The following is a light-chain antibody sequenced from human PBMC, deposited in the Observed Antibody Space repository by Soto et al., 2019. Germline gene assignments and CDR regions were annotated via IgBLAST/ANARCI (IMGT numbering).Light chain of an antibody. CDR2: TNN. CDR3: GSWDHSVTGVV. Sequence: QPVLTQPPSASGTPGQNVTISCSGSRSNIGFNTVTWYQQFPGAAPKLLIQTNNQRPSRVPDRFSGSKSGTSASLAICGLQSEDEAHYYCGSWDHSVTGVVFGGGTKDTVL. CDR1: RSNIGFNT. V-gene: IGLV1-44*01. J-gene: IGLJ2*01.